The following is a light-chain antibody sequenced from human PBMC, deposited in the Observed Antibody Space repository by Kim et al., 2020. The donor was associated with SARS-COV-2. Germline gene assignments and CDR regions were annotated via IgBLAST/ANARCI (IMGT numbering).Light chain of an antibody. CDR2: YDS. CDR1: DIGSKS. V-gene: IGLV3-21*04. Sequence: SYELTQPPSVSVAPGKTASITCGEYDIGSKSVHWYQQKPGQAPVVVIYYDSDRPSGIPERFSGSKSGNTATLTISGVEPGDEADYYCQVWNSGSDHYVFGTGTKVTVL. CDR3: QVWNSGSDHYV. J-gene: IGLJ1*01.